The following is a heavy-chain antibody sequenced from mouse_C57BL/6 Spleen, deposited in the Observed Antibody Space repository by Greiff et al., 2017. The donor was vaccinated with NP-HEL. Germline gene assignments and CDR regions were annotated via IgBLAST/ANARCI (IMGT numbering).Heavy chain of an antibody. Sequence: DVMLVESGGGLVQPGGSLKLSCAASGFTFSDYGMAWVRQAPRKGPEWVAFISNLAYSIYYADTVTGRFTISRENAKNTLYLEMSSLRSEDTAMYYCARQVNWDGGYAMDYWGQRTSVTVSS. CDR2: ISNLAYSI. V-gene: IGHV5-15*01. J-gene: IGHJ4*01. CDR1: GFTFSDYG. D-gene: IGHD4-1*01. CDR3: ARQVNWDGGYAMDY.